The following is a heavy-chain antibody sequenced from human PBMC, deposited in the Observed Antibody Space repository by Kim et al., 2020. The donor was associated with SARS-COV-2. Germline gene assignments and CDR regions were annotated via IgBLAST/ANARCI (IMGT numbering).Heavy chain of an antibody. CDR3: ARSITIFGVVITFDY. CDR1: GGSISSSNW. V-gene: IGHV4-4*02. J-gene: IGHJ4*02. CDR2: IYHSGST. D-gene: IGHD3-3*01. Sequence: SETLSLTCAVSGGSISSSNWWSWVRQHPGKGLEWIGEIYHSGSTNYNPSLKSRVTISVDKSKNQFSMKLSSVTAADTAVYYCARSITIFGVVITFDYWGQGTLVTVSS.